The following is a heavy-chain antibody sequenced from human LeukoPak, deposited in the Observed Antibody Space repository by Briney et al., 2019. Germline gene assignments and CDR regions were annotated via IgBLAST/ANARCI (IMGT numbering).Heavy chain of an antibody. CDR3: AKVGRGDSSAYDYYYYYMDV. CDR1: GFTFDDYA. J-gene: IGHJ6*03. D-gene: IGHD3-22*01. Sequence: GGSLRLSCAASGFTFDDYAMHWVRQAPGKGLEWVSGISWNSGTIGYADSVKGLFTISRDNSKNTLYLQMNSLRAEDTAVYYCAKVGRGDSSAYDYYYYYMDVWGKGTTVTVSS. V-gene: IGHV3-9*01. CDR2: ISWNSGTI.